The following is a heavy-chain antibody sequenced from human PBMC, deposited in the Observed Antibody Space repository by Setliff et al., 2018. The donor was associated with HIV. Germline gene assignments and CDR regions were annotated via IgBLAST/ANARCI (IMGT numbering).Heavy chain of an antibody. D-gene: IGHD2-15*01. Sequence: SETLSLTCTVSGGSISSSSYYWGWIRQPPGKGLEWIGSIYYRGSTYYNPSLKSRVTISVDTSKNQFSLKLSSVTAADTAVYYCARHPFYCSCGSCYSYYYYYMDVWGKGTTVTVAS. CDR1: GGSISSSSYY. J-gene: IGHJ6*03. CDR3: ARHPFYCSCGSCYSYYYYYMDV. CDR2: IYYRGST. V-gene: IGHV4-39*01.